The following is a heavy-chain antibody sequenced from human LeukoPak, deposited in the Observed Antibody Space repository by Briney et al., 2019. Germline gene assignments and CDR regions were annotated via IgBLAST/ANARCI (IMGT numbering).Heavy chain of an antibody. CDR2: IYPGDSDT. Sequence: GESLKISCKGSGYSFTNFWVGWVRQMPGKGLEWMGIIYPGDSDTRYSPSFQGQVTISADKSISTAYLKWSSLKASDTAMYYCATIYCSGGSCYSGDAFDFWGQGTMVTVSS. V-gene: IGHV5-51*01. J-gene: IGHJ3*01. D-gene: IGHD2-15*01. CDR3: ATIYCSGGSCYSGDAFDF. CDR1: GYSFTNFW.